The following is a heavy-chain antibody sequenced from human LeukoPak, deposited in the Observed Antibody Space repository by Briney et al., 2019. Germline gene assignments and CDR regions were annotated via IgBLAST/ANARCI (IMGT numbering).Heavy chain of an antibody. CDR1: VDSVSSNSVA. Sequence: SQTLSLTRAISVDSVSSNSVAWNWITQSPSRGLEWLGRTYFRSKFYTESALSVEGRLTIIPDTSKNQFSLQLTSVTPDDTAVYYCARDPSQPGMFMYWDQGTPVTVSS. V-gene: IGHV6-1*01. D-gene: IGHD3-10*02. CDR3: ARDPSQPGMFMY. CDR2: TYFRSKFYT. J-gene: IGHJ4*02.